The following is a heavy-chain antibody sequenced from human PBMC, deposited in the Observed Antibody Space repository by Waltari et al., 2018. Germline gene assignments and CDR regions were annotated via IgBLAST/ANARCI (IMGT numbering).Heavy chain of an antibody. CDR2: ISAYNGNT. CDR1: GYTFTSYG. Sequence: QVQLVQSGAEMKKPGASVKVSCKASGYTFTSYGISWVRKAPGQGLEWMGWISAYNGNTNYAQKLQGRVTMTTDTSTSTAYMELRSLRSDDTAVYYCARDVRTAAFPEYFQHWGQGTLVTVSS. CDR3: ARDVRTAAFPEYFQH. V-gene: IGHV1-18*01. J-gene: IGHJ1*01. D-gene: IGHD6-13*01.